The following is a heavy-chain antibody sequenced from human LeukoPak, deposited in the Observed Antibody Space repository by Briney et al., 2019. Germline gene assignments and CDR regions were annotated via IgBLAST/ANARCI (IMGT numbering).Heavy chain of an antibody. CDR1: GYTFTSYG. V-gene: IGHV1-18*01. CDR2: INAYTGHP. D-gene: IGHD1-26*01. J-gene: IGHJ4*02. Sequence: ASVWVSCKASGYTFTSYGVTWVRQAPGQGLEWMGWINAYTGHPHHTQKLQGRVTMTTDTSTSTAYMELRSLRSDDTAVYYCAREGGYRFDYWGQGTPASVSS. CDR3: AREGGYRFDY.